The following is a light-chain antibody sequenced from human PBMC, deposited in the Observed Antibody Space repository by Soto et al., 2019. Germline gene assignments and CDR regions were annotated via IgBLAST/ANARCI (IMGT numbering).Light chain of an antibody. J-gene: IGLJ1*01. CDR3: SSYTSSRTHV. Sequence: QSVLTQPASVSGSPGQSITISCTGTSSDVGGYNSVSWYQQHPGKAPKLLIYEVSNRPSGFSNRFSVSKSGNTASLTISGLQAEDEADYYCSSYTSSRTHVFGTGTKVTVL. V-gene: IGLV2-14*01. CDR1: SSDVGGYNS. CDR2: EVS.